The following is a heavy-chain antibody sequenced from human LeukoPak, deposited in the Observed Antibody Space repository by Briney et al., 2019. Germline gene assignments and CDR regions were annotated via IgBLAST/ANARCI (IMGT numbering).Heavy chain of an antibody. CDR2: ISNNGEDT. CDR3: VRGGGVVAGTYDY. CDR1: GFTFITYA. D-gene: IGHD6-19*01. V-gene: IGHV3-64*02. J-gene: IGHJ4*02. Sequence: GESLKISCAASGFTFITYAFHWVRQAPGKGLEYVSAISNNGEDTYYADSVKGRFTISRDNSKNTLYLQMGSLRAEDMAVYYCVRGGGVVAGTYDYWGQGTLVTVSS.